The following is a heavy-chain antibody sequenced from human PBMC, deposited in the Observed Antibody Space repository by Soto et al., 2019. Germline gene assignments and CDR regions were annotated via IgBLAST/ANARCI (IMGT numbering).Heavy chain of an antibody. CDR3: AKDPGWVVSATNDY. Sequence: GGSLRLSCAASGFTFSNCAMSWVRQAPGKGLEWVSAISGAGGSTYYADSVKGRFTISRDNSKNTLYLQMNSLRAEDTAVYYCAKDPGWVVSATNDYWGQGTLVTVSS. J-gene: IGHJ4*02. CDR2: ISGAGGST. D-gene: IGHD2-21*02. CDR1: GFTFSNCA. V-gene: IGHV3-23*01.